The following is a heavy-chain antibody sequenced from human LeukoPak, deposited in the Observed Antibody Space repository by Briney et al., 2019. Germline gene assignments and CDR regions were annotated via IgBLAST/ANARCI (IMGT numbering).Heavy chain of an antibody. J-gene: IGHJ4*02. D-gene: IGHD3-22*01. V-gene: IGHV4-59*01. CDR1: GGSISSYY. Sequence: SETLSLTCTVSGGSISSYYWSWIRQPPGKGLEWIGYIYYSGSTNYNPSLKSRVTISVDTSKNQFSLKLSSVTAADTAVYYCARLERNYYDSSGYYYAYWGQGTLVTVSS. CDR2: IYYSGST. CDR3: ARLERNYYDSSGYYYAY.